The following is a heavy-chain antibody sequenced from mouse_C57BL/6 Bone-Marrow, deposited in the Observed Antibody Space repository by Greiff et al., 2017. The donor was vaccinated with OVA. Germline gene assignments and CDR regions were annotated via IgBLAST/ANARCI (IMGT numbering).Heavy chain of an antibody. Sequence: QVHVKQSGAELARPGASVKLSCKASGYTFTSYGISWVKQRTGQGLEWIGEIYPRSGNTYYNEKFKGKATLTADKSSSTAYMELRSLTSEDSAVYFCASYYYGSRFVWGTGTTVTVSS. CDR2: IYPRSGNT. V-gene: IGHV1-81*01. CDR1: GYTFTSYG. J-gene: IGHJ1*03. D-gene: IGHD1-1*01. CDR3: ASYYYGSRFV.